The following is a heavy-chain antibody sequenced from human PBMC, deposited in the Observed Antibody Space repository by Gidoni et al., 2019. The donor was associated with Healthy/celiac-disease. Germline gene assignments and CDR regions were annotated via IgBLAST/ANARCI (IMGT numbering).Heavy chain of an antibody. V-gene: IGHV4-59*08. CDR1: GGSISSYY. CDR2: IYYSGST. J-gene: IGHJ4*02. Sequence: QVQLQESGPGLVKPSETLSLTCTVSGGSISSYYWSWIRQPPGKGLEWIGYIYYSGSTNYNPSLKSRVTISVDTSKNQFSLKLSSVTAADTAVYYCARHAYDFWSGYIPQTNYYFDYWGQGTLVTVSS. D-gene: IGHD3-3*01. CDR3: ARHAYDFWSGYIPQTNYYFDY.